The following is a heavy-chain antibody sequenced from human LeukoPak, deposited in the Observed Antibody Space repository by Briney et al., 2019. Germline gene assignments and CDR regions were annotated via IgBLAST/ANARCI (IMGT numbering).Heavy chain of an antibody. V-gene: IGHV4-59*01. J-gene: IGHJ5*02. Sequence: SETLSLTCTVSGGSISSYYWSWIRQPPGKGLEWIGYIYYSGSTNYNPSLKSRVTISVDTSKNQFSLKLSSVTAADTAVYYCARGDYYDSSEYNWFDPWGQGTLVTVSS. CDR1: GGSISSYY. CDR3: ARGDYYDSSEYNWFDP. D-gene: IGHD3-22*01. CDR2: IYYSGST.